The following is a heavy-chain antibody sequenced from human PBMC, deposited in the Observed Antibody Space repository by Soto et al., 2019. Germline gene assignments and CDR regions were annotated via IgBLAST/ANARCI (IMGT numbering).Heavy chain of an antibody. CDR2: IYSGGST. CDR1: GGFVNSDTHS. V-gene: IGHV4-61*01. Sequence: SEILSLTCTVSGGFVNSDTHSWSWIRQTPGKRLEWIGFIYSGGSTKNPSLRSRVTMSVDTSKNQFSLKLRSVIVADTAVYHCARFVRSCSATTCSTRADVWGQGITVTVSS. CDR3: ARFVRSCSATTCSTRADV. J-gene: IGHJ6*02. D-gene: IGHD2-2*01.